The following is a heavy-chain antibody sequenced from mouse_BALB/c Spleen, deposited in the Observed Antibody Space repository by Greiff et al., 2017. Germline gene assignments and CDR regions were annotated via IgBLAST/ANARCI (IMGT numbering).Heavy chain of an antibody. D-gene: IGHD2-10*01. CDR2: INPSSGYT. J-gene: IGHJ4*01. CDR1: GYTFTSYT. V-gene: IGHV1-4*02. CDR3: ATPLLWYPDY. Sequence: VQLQQSAAELARPGASVKMSCKASGYTFTSYTMHWVKQRPGQGLEWIGYINPSSGYTEYNQKFKDKTTLTADKSSSTAYMQLSSLTSEDSAVYYCATPLLWYPDYWGQGTSVTVSS.